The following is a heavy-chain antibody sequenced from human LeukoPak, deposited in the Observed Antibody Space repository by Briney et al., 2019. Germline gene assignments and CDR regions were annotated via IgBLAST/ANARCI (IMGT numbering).Heavy chain of an antibody. Sequence: PGGSLRLSCAASGFTFSNYWMTWVRQAPGKGLEWVSAISGSGGSTYYADSVKGRFTISRDNSKNTLYLQMNSLRAEDTAVYYCAKDNYYYMDVWGKGTTVTISS. CDR2: ISGSGGST. J-gene: IGHJ6*03. V-gene: IGHV3-23*01. CDR3: AKDNYYYMDV. CDR1: GFTFSNYW.